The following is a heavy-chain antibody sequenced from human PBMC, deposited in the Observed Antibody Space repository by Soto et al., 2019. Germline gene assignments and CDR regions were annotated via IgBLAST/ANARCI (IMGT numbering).Heavy chain of an antibody. D-gene: IGHD1-20*01. Sequence: QVQLVQSGAEVKEPGASVKVSCKASGYTFSTSGITWVRQAPGQGLEWMGWISDHNGDTKYAQKLQGRVTMTTDTSTSTADMELRSRRSDDTAIYYCARCGNWNDASDYWGQGTLVTVSS. CDR3: ARCGNWNDASDY. V-gene: IGHV1-18*01. J-gene: IGHJ4*02. CDR1: GYTFSTSG. CDR2: ISDHNGDT.